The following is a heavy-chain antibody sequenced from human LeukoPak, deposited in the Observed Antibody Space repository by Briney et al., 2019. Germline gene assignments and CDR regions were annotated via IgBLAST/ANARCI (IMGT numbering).Heavy chain of an antibody. Sequence: PSETLSLTCTVSGGSISSYYWSWIRQPPGKGLEWIGYIYYSGSINYNSSLKSRVTISVDTSKNQFSLKLSSVTAADTAVYYCAKLGATILGNWFDPWGQGTLVTVSS. CDR2: IYYSGSI. D-gene: IGHD1-26*01. V-gene: IGHV4-59*01. J-gene: IGHJ5*02. CDR3: AKLGATILGNWFDP. CDR1: GGSISSYY.